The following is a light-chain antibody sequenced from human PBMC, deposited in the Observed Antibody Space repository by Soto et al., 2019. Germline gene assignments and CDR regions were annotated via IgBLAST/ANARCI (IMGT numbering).Light chain of an antibody. CDR2: AAS. V-gene: IGKV1-9*01. CDR1: QGISSY. CDR3: QQLNSYLT. J-gene: IGKJ5*01. Sequence: EIQLTQSPSFLSASVGDRVTITCRASQGISSYLAWYQQKPGKAPKLLIYAASTLQSGVPSRFSGSGSGTEFTLTISSLQPEDFATYYCQQLNSYLTFGQGTRLEIK.